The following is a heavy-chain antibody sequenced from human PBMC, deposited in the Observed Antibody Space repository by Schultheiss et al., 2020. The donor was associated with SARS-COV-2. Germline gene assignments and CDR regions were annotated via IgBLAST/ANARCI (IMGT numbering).Heavy chain of an antibody. CDR2: IYYSGST. CDR1: GGSISSSSYY. V-gene: IGHV4-31*03. CDR3: ASSGNNGYYYYGMDV. Sequence: SETLSLTCTVSGGSISSSSYYWGWIRQPPGKGLEWIGYIYYSGSTYYNPSLKSRVTISVDTSKNQFSLKLSSVTAADTAVYYCASSGNNGYYYYGMDVWGQGTTVTVSS. D-gene: IGHD1/OR15-1a*01. J-gene: IGHJ6*02.